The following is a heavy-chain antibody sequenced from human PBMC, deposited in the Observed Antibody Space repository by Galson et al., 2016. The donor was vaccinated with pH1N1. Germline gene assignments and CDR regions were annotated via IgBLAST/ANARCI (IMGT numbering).Heavy chain of an antibody. D-gene: IGHD4-23*01. J-gene: IGHJ3*02. CDR3: ARERGNSPDDSFDI. V-gene: IGHV3-53*01. Sequence: SLRLSCAASGFTVTDNYMNWVRRAPGKGLEWVSVIYRGGTTHYADSVKGRISISRDNSRNTMYLQMNKLRVADTAVYYCARERGNSPDDSFDIWGQGTRVSVSS. CDR2: IYRGGTT. CDR1: GFTVTDNY.